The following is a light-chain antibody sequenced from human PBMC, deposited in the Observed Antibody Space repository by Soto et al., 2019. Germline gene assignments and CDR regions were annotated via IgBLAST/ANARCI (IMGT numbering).Light chain of an antibody. CDR2: AAS. J-gene: IGKJ1*01. CDR3: QQYGSTPT. V-gene: IGKV3-20*01. Sequence: EIDMTQSPSTLSASVGDRVTLSCRASQSISGSYLAWHQQTPRQAPRLLNYAASRRATGIPDRFTGSGSGTDFTLTSSRLEPEYSAVYYYQQYGSTPTFGQGTKVDIK. CDR1: QSISGSY.